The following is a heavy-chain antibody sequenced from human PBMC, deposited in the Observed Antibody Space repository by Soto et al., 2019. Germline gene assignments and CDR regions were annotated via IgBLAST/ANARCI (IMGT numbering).Heavy chain of an antibody. CDR1: GGSISSGGYY. J-gene: IGHJ6*02. Sequence: SETLSLTCTVSGGSISSGGYYWSWIRQHPGKGLEWIGYIYHSGTTYYNPSLKSRVTISVDTSKNQFSLKLTSVTAADTAVYYCARDRGSGSYSHFYFGMDVWGQGTTVTASS. D-gene: IGHD3-10*01. V-gene: IGHV4-31*03. CDR2: IYHSGTT. CDR3: ARDRGSGSYSHFYFGMDV.